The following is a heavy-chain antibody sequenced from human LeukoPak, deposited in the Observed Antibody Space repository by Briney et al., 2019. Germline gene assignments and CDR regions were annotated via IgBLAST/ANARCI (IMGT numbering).Heavy chain of an antibody. Sequence: PGGSLRLSCAGSGFTFSRHWMCWVRQAPWKGLEWVANIKHDGNEEYYVDSVKGRFTVSRDNDKNSLYLQMNSLRVEDTAVYFCARGGGYPENWGQGALVTVSS. CDR1: GFTFSRHW. CDR3: ARGGGYPEN. V-gene: IGHV3-7*01. J-gene: IGHJ4*02. CDR2: IKHDGNEE. D-gene: IGHD3-22*01.